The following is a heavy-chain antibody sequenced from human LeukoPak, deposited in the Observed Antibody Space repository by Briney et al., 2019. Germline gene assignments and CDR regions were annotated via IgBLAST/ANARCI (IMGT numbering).Heavy chain of an antibody. D-gene: IGHD6-19*01. CDR2: IFYSGST. CDR1: GGSISTSNYY. V-gene: IGHV4-39*07. Sequence: SETLSLTCTVSGGSISTSNYYWGWIRQPPGKGLEWIGNIFYSGSTYYSPSLKSRVTISVDTSKNQFSLKLSSVTAADTAVYYCARGGFSSGWYVGNNWFDPWGQGTLVTVSS. CDR3: ARGGFSSGWYVGNNWFDP. J-gene: IGHJ5*02.